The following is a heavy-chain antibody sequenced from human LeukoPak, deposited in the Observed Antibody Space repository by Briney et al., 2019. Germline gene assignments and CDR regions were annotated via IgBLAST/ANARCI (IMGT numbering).Heavy chain of an antibody. CDR1: GGSISSGGYY. J-gene: IGHJ4*02. CDR2: IYYSGST. Sequence: SETLSLTCTVSGGSISSGGYYWSWIRQHPGKGLEWIGYIYYSGSTYYNPSLKSRVTISVDTSKNQFSLKLSSVTAADTAVYYCARAPYSGSGSNIFDYWGQGTLVTVSS. CDR3: ARAPYSGSGSNIFDY. V-gene: IGHV4-31*03. D-gene: IGHD3-10*01.